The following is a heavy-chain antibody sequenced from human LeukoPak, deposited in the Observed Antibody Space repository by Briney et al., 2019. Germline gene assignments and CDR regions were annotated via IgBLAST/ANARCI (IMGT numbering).Heavy chain of an antibody. D-gene: IGHD6-13*01. V-gene: IGHV4-61*02. J-gene: IGHJ6*03. Sequence: SQTLSLTCTVSGGSISSGGYYWSWIRQPAGKGLEWIGRIYTSGSTNYNPSLKSRVTISVDTSKNQFSLKLSSVTAADTAVYYCARDSWWTAAGYYYYMYVWGKGTTVTVSS. CDR2: IYTSGST. CDR3: ARDSWWTAAGYYYYMYV. CDR1: GGSISSGGYY.